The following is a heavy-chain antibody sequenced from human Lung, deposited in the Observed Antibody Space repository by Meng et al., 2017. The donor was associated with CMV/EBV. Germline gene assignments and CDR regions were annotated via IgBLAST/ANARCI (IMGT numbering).Heavy chain of an antibody. Sequence: YDWSWIPQPPGKGLEWIGHINHSGSTNYNPSLKSRVTISVDTSKNQFSLKLSSVTAADTAVYYCARVMVNYDYVWGSYRYTHYFDYWGQGTLVTVSS. D-gene: IGHD3-16*02. J-gene: IGHJ4*02. CDR1: YD. CDR3: ARVMVNYDYVWGSYRYTHYFDY. V-gene: IGHV4-34*01. CDR2: INHSGST.